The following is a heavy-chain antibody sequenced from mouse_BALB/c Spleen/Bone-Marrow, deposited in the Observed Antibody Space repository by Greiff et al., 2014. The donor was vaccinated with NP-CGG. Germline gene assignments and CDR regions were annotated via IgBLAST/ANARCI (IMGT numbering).Heavy chain of an antibody. V-gene: IGHV3-1*02. Sequence: EVQLQQSGPDLVKPSQSLSLTCTVTGYSITSGYNWHWIRQLPGNKLEWMGYIHYSGSTNYNPSLKSRISITRDTSKNQFFLQLNSVTTEDTATYYCARGGYYGSSYFDVWGAGTTVTVSS. J-gene: IGHJ1*01. CDR1: GYSITSGYN. D-gene: IGHD1-1*01. CDR3: ARGGYYGSSYFDV. CDR2: IHYSGST.